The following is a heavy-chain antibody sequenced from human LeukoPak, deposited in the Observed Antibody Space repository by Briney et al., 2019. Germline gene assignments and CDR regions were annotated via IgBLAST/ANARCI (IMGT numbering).Heavy chain of an antibody. J-gene: IGHJ4*02. CDR2: IWYDGSNK. CDR1: GFTFSSYG. CDR3: AKAFGWELTDSVDY. Sequence: GGSLRLSCAASGFTFSSYGMHWVRQAPGKGLEWVAVIWYDGSNKYYADSVKGRFTISRDNSKNTLYLQMNSLRAEDTAVYYCAKAFGWELTDSVDYWGQGTLVTVSS. V-gene: IGHV3-30*02. D-gene: IGHD1-26*01.